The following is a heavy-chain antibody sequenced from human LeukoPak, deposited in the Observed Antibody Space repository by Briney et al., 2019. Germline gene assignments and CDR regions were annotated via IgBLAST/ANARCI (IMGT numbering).Heavy chain of an antibody. J-gene: IGHJ4*02. D-gene: IGHD3-3*01. CDR1: GGSISSGGYS. Sequence: SQTLSLTCAVSGGSISSGGYSWSWIRQPPGKGLEWIGEINHSGSTNYNPSLKSRVTISVDTSKNQFSLKLSSVTAADTAVYYCARTSDFWSGYHDYWGQGTLVTVSS. CDR2: INHSGST. CDR3: ARTSDFWSGYHDY. V-gene: IGHV4-30-2*01.